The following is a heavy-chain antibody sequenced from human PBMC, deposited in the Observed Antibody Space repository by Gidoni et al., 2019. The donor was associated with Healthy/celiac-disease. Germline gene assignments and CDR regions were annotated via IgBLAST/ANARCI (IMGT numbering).Heavy chain of an antibody. J-gene: IGHJ4*02. D-gene: IGHD6-19*01. CDR1: GFTFSSYS. CDR3: ARGIAVAGTPPDY. V-gene: IGHV3-21*01. Sequence: EVQLVESGGGLVKPGGSLRLSCAASGFTFSSYSMNWVRQAPGKGLEWISSISSSSSYIYYADSVKGRFTISRDNDKNSLYLQMNSLRAEDTAVYYCARGIAVAGTPPDYWGQGTLVTVSS. CDR2: ISSSSSYI.